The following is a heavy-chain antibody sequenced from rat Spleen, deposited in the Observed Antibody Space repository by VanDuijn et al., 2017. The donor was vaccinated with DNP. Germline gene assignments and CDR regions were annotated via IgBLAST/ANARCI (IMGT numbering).Heavy chain of an antibody. CDR1: GFSLTSNS. CDR2: IWNNGGT. D-gene: IGHD1-2*01. V-gene: IGHV2-41*01. CDR3: ARSPETSYIYFPWAY. Sequence: QVQLKESGPGLVQPSQTLSLTCTVAGFSLTSNSVHWVRQPPGKGLEWMGVIWNNGGTRYNSVFKSRLSISKDTSKSQVFLKMHSLQIEDTATYYCARSPETSYIYFPWAYWGQGTLVTVSS. J-gene: IGHJ3*01.